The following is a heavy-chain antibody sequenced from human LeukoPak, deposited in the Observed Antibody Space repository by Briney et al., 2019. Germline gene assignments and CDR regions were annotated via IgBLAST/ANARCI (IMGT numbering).Heavy chain of an antibody. CDR3: ARDPIGDYFDY. D-gene: IGHD1-26*01. Sequence: SQSLSLTCTVSGGSISSYYWGWIRQPAGKGLEWIGRIYTSGSTNYNPSLKSRVTISVDKSKNQFSLKLSSVPAADTAVYYCARDPIGDYFDYWGQGTLVTVSS. V-gene: IGHV4-4*07. J-gene: IGHJ4*02. CDR2: IYTSGST. CDR1: GGSISSYY.